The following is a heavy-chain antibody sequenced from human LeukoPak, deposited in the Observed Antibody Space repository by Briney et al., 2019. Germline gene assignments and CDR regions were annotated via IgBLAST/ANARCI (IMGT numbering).Heavy chain of an antibody. CDR2: IWFDGSAK. Sequence: GGSLRLSCAASGFTFSNYGIHWVRQAPGKGLEWVTVIWFDGSAKYSADSVEGRFTISRDNSENKVYLQMNGLGVEDTAVYYCARDIYGFDCWGQGTLVTVSS. D-gene: IGHD3-10*01. CDR3: ARDIYGFDC. J-gene: IGHJ4*02. V-gene: IGHV3-33*01. CDR1: GFTFSNYG.